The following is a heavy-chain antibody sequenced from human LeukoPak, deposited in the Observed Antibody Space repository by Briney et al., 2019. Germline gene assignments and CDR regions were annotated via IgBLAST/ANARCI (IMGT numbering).Heavy chain of an antibody. D-gene: IGHD1-7*01. CDR2: INPNSGGT. Sequence: ASVKVSCKASGYTFTGYYMHWVRQAPGQGLEWMGWINPNSGGTNYAQKFQGRVTMTRDTSISTAYMELSRLRSDDTAVYYCASTEIWVELGSHYAFDIWGQGTMVTVSS. J-gene: IGHJ3*02. CDR3: ASTEIWVELGSHYAFDI. V-gene: IGHV1-2*02. CDR1: GYTFTGYY.